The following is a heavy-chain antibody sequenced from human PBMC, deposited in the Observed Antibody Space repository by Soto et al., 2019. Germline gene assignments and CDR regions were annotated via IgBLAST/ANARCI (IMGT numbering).Heavy chain of an antibody. D-gene: IGHD6-19*01. J-gene: IGHJ4*02. Sequence: GLDLEWLALIYWDDDKRYSPSLKSRLTITKDTSKNQVVLTMTNMDPVDTATYYCAHRAVAGPFDYWGQGTLVTVSS. CDR2: IYWDDDK. CDR3: AHRAVAGPFDY. V-gene: IGHV2-5*02.